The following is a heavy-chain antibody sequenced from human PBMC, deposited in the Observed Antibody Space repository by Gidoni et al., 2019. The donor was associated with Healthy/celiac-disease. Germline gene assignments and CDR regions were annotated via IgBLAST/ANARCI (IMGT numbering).Heavy chain of an antibody. D-gene: IGHD3-10*01. CDR3: ARDLATVWFGEPVGYYYGMDV. V-gene: IGHV3-30-3*01. CDR2: ISYDGSNK. CDR1: GFTFSSYA. J-gene: IGHJ6*02. Sequence: QVQLVESGGGVVQPGRSLRLSCAASGFTFSSYAMHWVRQAPGKGLEWVAVISYDGSNKYYADSVKGRFTISRDNSKNTLYLQMNSLRAEDTAVYYCARDLATVWFGEPVGYYYGMDVWGQGTTVTVSS.